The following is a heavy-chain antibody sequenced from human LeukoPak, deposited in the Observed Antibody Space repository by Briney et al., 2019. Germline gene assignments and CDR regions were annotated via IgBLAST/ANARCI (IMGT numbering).Heavy chain of an antibody. J-gene: IGHJ5*02. CDR3: ARALVLTGYYEWWDWFDP. D-gene: IGHD3-9*01. CDR1: GFTFSSYW. Sequence: PGGSLRLSCAASGFTFSSYWMHWVRQAPGKGLVWVSRINSDGSSTSYADSVKGRFTISRDNAKNTLYLQMNSLRAEDTAVYYCARALVLTGYYEWWDWFDPWGQGTLVTVSS. CDR2: INSDGSST. V-gene: IGHV3-74*01.